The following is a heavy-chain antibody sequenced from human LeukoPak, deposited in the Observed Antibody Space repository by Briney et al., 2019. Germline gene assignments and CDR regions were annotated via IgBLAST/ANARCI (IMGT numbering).Heavy chain of an antibody. V-gene: IGHV3-30*04. CDR1: GFTFSSYA. D-gene: IGHD6-19*01. Sequence: GGFLRLSCAASGFTFSSYAMHWVRQAPGKGLEWVAVISYDGSNKYYADSVKGRFTISRDNSKNTLYLQMNSLRAEDTAVYYCARSGPAVFRGFSQWLVPFEENWYFDLWGRGTLVTVSS. CDR3: ARSGPAVFRGFSQWLVPFEENWYFDL. CDR2: ISYDGSNK. J-gene: IGHJ2*01.